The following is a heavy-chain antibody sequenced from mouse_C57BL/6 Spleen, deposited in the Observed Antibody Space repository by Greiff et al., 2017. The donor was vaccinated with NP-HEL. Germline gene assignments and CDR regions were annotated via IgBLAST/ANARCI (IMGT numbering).Heavy chain of an antibody. D-gene: IGHD4-1*02. J-gene: IGHJ2*01. V-gene: IGHV1-50*01. CDR1: GYTFTSYW. CDR2: IDPSDSYT. Sequence: QVQLQQPGAELVKPGASVKLSCKASGYTFTSYWMQWVKQRPGQGLEWIGEIDPSDSYTNYNQKFKGKATLTVDTSSSTAYMQLSSLTSEDSAVYYCARPSTGRDYWGQGTTLTVSS. CDR3: ARPSTGRDY.